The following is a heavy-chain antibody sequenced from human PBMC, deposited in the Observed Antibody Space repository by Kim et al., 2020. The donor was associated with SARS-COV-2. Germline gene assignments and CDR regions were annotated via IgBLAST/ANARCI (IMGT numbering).Heavy chain of an antibody. CDR1: GDSVSNNGDA. J-gene: IGHJ3*02. D-gene: IGHD2-15*01. V-gene: IGHV6-1*01. CDR2: TYYRSKWYN. Sequence: SQTLSLTCAISGDSVSNNGDAWNWIRLSPSRGLERLGRTYYRSKWYNDYAESVKSRLTVNPDTAKNQFSLHLESVTPEDTAIYYCARDPPEDQGLDIWGQGTMVTVSS. CDR3: ARDPPEDQGLDI.